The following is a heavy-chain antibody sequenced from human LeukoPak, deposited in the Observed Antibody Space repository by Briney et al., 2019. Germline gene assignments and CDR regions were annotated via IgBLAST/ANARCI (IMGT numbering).Heavy chain of an antibody. V-gene: IGHV4-34*01. D-gene: IGHD5-18*01. CDR2: INHSGST. CDR1: GGSFSGYY. J-gene: IGHJ4*02. CDR3: ARAHVYSYGNY. Sequence: SETPSLTCAVYGGSFSGYYWSWIRQPPGKGLEWIGEINHSGSTNYNPSLKSRVTISVDTSKNQFSLKLSSVTAADTAVYYCARAHVYSYGNYWGQGTLVTVSS.